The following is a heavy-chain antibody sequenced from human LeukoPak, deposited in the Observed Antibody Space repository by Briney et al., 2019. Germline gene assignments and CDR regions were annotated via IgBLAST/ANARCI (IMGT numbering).Heavy chain of an antibody. V-gene: IGHV4-4*07. J-gene: IGHJ4*02. CDR1: GGSTNTYC. CDR3: ARDRSGYSEYYFDY. CDR2: IYPSGST. Sequence: PSGTLSLTCTVSGGSTNTYCWSWIRQPAEKGLEWIGRIYPSGSTYYNPSLKSRVTISIDKSKNQFSLRLTSVTAADTAVHYCARDRSGYSEYYFDYWGQGSLVTVSS. D-gene: IGHD5-12*01.